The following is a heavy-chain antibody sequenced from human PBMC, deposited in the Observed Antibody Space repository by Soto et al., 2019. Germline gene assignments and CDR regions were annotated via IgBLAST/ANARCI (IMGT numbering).Heavy chain of an antibody. CDR1: GFTFSSYA. J-gene: IGHJ4*02. CDR3: AKDVRGYCITQSCPYYFDY. CDR2: ISGSAGST. Sequence: EVQLLESGGGLVQPGGSLRLSCAASGFTFSSYAMSWVRQAPGKGLEWVSSISGSAGSTYYADSVKGRSTISRDNSKNTLYLQMNSLRAEDTAVYYCAKDVRGYCITQSCPYYFDYWGQGTLVTVSS. D-gene: IGHD2-15*01. V-gene: IGHV3-23*01.